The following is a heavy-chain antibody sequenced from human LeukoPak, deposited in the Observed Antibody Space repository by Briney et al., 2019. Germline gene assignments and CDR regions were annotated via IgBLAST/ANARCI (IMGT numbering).Heavy chain of an antibody. CDR1: GGSISSSSYY. J-gene: IGHJ6*03. V-gene: IGHV4-39*01. D-gene: IGHD2-15*01. CDR3: ARHGYCSGGSCYSAYYYYLDV. Sequence: SETLSLTCTVSGGSISSSSYYWGWIRQPPGKGLEWIGSIYYSGSTYYNPSLKSRVTISVDTSKNQFSLKLTSVTAADTATYYCARHGYCSGGSCYSAYYYYLDVWGKGTTVTVSS. CDR2: IYYSGST.